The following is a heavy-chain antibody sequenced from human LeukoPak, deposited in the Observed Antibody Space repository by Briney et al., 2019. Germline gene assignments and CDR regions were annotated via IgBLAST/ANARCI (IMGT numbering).Heavy chain of an antibody. Sequence: GGSLRLSCAASGFTFSSYDMHWVRQAPGKGLEWVAFMQYDGSNKYYADSVKGRFTISRDNSKNTLYLQMNSLRAEDSAVYYCAKDWAGSDRRYYFDYWGQGTLVTVSS. D-gene: IGHD3-22*01. CDR1: GFTFSSYD. CDR2: MQYDGSNK. CDR3: AKDWAGSDRRYYFDY. V-gene: IGHV3-30*02. J-gene: IGHJ4*02.